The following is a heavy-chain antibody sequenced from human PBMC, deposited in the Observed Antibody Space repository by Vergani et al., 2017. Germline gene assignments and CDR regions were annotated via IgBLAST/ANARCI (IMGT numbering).Heavy chain of an antibody. CDR1: GFTFSSYG. J-gene: IGHJ4*02. CDR3: ARGGLWFGELLYTDY. D-gene: IGHD3-10*01. V-gene: IGHV3-33*01. Sequence: QVQLVESGGGVVQPGRSLRLSCAASGFTFSSYGMHWVRQAPGKGLEWVAVIWYDGSNKYYADSVKGRFTISRDNSKNTLYLQMNSLRAEDTAVYYCARGGLWFGELLYTDYWGQGTLVTVSS. CDR2: IWYDGSNK.